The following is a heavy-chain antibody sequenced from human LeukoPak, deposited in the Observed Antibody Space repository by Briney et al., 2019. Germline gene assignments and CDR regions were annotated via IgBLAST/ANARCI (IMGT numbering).Heavy chain of an antibody. CDR3: ARDANYGDYSRAFDI. Sequence: SETLSLTCIVSGGFMNSDSYYWAWIRQPPGKGLQWIGSLYYRGSAYYGPSLKGRVTISVDRSKNQFSLKLSSVTAADTAVYYCARDANYGDYSRAFDIWGQGTMVTVSS. CDR2: LYYRGSA. D-gene: IGHD4-17*01. CDR1: GGFMNSDSYY. J-gene: IGHJ3*02. V-gene: IGHV4-39*07.